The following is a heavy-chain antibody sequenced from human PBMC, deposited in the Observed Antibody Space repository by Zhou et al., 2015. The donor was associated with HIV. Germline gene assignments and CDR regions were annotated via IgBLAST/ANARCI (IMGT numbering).Heavy chain of an antibody. CDR1: GYTFTSYY. CDR3: ARVNIAAAGTRYYYYGMDV. Sequence: QVQLVQSGAEVKKPGASVKVSCKASGYTFTSYYMHWVRQAPGQGLEWMGIINPSAGSTSYAQKFQGRVTMTRDTSTSTVYMELRSLRSEDTAVYYCARVNIAAAGTRYYYYGMDVWGQGTTVTVSS. V-gene: IGHV1-46*01. J-gene: IGHJ6*02. CDR2: INPSAGST. D-gene: IGHD6-13*01.